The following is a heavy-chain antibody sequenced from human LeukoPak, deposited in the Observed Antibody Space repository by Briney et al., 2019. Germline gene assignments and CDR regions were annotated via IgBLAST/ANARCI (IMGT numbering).Heavy chain of an antibody. CDR2: IRSDGSNK. J-gene: IGHJ4*02. CDR3: AAGTYGGNLDY. V-gene: IGHV3-30*02. CDR1: GFTFSSYG. D-gene: IGHD4-23*01. Sequence: PGGSLRLSCEAPGFTFSSYGMHWVRQAPGKGLEGGAFIRSDGSNKYYADSVKGRFTISRDNSKNTLYLQMNSLRAEDTAVYYCAAGTYGGNLDYWGQGTLVTVSS.